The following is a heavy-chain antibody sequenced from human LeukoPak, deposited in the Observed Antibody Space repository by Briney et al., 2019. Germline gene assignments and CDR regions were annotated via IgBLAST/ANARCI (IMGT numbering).Heavy chain of an antibody. V-gene: IGHV1-18*01. D-gene: IGHD2-2*01. J-gene: IGHJ5*02. CDR3: ARVGVVVPAAWFDP. CDR1: GYSFGIFG. Sequence: ASVKVSCKASGYSFGIFGTSWARQAPGQGLEWMGWISANNGNTNYAQNLQGRVTMTTDTSTSTAYMEMRSLRSDDTAVYYCARVGVVVPAAWFDPWGQGTLVTVSS. CDR2: ISANNGNT.